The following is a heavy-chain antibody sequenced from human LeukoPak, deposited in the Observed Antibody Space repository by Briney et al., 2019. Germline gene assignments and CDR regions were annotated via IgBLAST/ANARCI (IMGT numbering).Heavy chain of an antibody. CDR3: ARLPDAYSSSWYFPQSYYYYYMDV. CDR2: IYPGDSDT. V-gene: IGHV5-51*01. D-gene: IGHD6-13*01. J-gene: IGHJ6*03. CDR1: GYSFTSYW. Sequence: GESLQISCKGSGYSFTSYWIGWVRQMPGKGLEWMGIIYPGDSDTRYSPSFQGQVTISADKSISTAYLQWSSLKASDTAMHYCARLPDAYSSSWYFPQSYYYYYMDVWGKGTTVTVSS.